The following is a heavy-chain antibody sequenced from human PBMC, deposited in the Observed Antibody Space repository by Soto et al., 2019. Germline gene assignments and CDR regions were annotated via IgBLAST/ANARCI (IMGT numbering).Heavy chain of an antibody. CDR2: INPNSGGT. CDR3: AREKATAKPEWVDF. CDR1: GYTFSDYY. Sequence: ASVKVSCKASGYTFSDYYIHWVRQAPGQGLEWMGWINPNSGGTKYAPKFQGGVTMTRDTSITTAYMELSRLRSGDTAVYYCAREKATAKPEWVDFWGQGAVVTVSS. J-gene: IGHJ4*02. D-gene: IGHD3-3*01. V-gene: IGHV1-2*02.